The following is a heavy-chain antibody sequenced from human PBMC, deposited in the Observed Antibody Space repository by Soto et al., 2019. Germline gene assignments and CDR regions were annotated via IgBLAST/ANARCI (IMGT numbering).Heavy chain of an antibody. CDR2: IYYSGST. CDR1: GGSISSYY. D-gene: IGHD3-10*01. V-gene: IGHV4-59*01. CDR3: ARVWGGAFDI. Sequence: QVQLQESGPGLETLSLTCTVSGGSISSYYWSWIRQPPGKGLEWIGYIYYSGSTNYNPSLKSRVTISVDTSKNQFSLKLSSVTAADTAVYYCARVWGGAFDIWGQGTMVTVSS. J-gene: IGHJ3*02.